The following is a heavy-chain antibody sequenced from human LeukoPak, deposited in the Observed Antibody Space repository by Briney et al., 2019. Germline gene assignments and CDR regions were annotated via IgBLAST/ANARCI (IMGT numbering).Heavy chain of an antibody. V-gene: IGHV3-53*01. D-gene: IGHD3-22*01. Sequence: GGSLRLSCAASGFNVSSNYMSWVRQAPGKGLEWVSVIYSSGDTYYADSVKGRFTISRDNSKNMLYLQMNGLRAEDTAVYYCAREGRGSRGYYDSSGHRLWYFDLWGRGTLVTVSS. J-gene: IGHJ2*01. CDR3: AREGRGSRGYYDSSGHRLWYFDL. CDR1: GFNVSSNY. CDR2: IYSSGDT.